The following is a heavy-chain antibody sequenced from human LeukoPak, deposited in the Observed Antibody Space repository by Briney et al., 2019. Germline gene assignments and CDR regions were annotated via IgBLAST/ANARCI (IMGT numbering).Heavy chain of an antibody. CDR1: GFTFSAYA. V-gene: IGHV3-64D*09. D-gene: IGHD5-24*01. CDR2: ISSDGAKT. Sequence: GGSLRLSCSVSGFTFSAYAMHWVRQAPGRGLQYVSSISSDGAKTYYADSVKGRSTISRDNSKNTLYLQMSSLRLEDTAVYYCVKDRWVDYWGQGVLVTVSS. CDR3: VKDRWVDY. J-gene: IGHJ4*02.